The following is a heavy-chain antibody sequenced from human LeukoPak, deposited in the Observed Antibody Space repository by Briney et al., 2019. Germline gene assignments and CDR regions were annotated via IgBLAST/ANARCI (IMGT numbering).Heavy chain of an antibody. D-gene: IGHD6-19*01. CDR3: ARDLCSSGWYLCYYYGMDV. Sequence: GGSLRLSCAASGFTLSSYAMHWVRQAPGKGLEWVAVITYDGSNKYYADSVKGRFTISRDNSKNTLYLQMNSLRAEDTAVYYCARDLCSSGWYLCYYYGMDVWGQGTTVTVSS. J-gene: IGHJ6*02. V-gene: IGHV3-30-3*01. CDR2: ITYDGSNK. CDR1: GFTLSSYA.